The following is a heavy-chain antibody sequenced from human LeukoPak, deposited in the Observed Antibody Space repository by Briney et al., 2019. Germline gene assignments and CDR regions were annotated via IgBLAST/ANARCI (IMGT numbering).Heavy chain of an antibody. V-gene: IGHV1-2*02. CDR1: GYTFSDYY. Sequence: ASVKVSCKASGYTFSDYYMHWVRLAPGQGLEWMGWINPNSGATGYAQKFQGRVTMTRDTSISTADMELNSLRSDDTAMYYCSRGSALNRAYSGYDPPFHYWGQGTLVAVSS. CDR3: SRGSALNRAYSGYDPPFHY. CDR2: INPNSGAT. D-gene: IGHD5-12*01. J-gene: IGHJ4*02.